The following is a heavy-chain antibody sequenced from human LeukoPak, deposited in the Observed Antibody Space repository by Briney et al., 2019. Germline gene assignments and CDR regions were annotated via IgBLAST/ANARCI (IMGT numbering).Heavy chain of an antibody. V-gene: IGHV3-74*01. CDR3: ARDPHGGSGSDPHDAFDI. Sequence: GGSLRLSCAASGFTFSSYWMHWVRQAPGKGLVWVSRIKCDGSSTSYADSVKGRFTISRDNAKNTLYLQMNSLRAEDTAVYYCARDPHGGSGSDPHDAFDIWGQGTMVTVSS. CDR1: GFTFSSYW. J-gene: IGHJ3*02. D-gene: IGHD1-26*01. CDR2: IKCDGSST.